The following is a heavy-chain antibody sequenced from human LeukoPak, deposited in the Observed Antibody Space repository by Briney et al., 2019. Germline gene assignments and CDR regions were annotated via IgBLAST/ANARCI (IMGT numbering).Heavy chain of an antibody. CDR2: ISYDGSNK. D-gene: IGHD2-15*01. J-gene: IGHJ5*02. V-gene: IGHV3-30-3*01. CDR1: GFTFSSYA. CDR3: ASTCSGASCYRA. Sequence: GGSLRLSCAASGFTFSSYAMHWVRQAPGKGLEWVAVISYDGSNKYYADSVKGRFTISRDNSKNTLYLQMNSLRAEDTAVYYCASTCSGASCYRAWGQGTLVTVSS.